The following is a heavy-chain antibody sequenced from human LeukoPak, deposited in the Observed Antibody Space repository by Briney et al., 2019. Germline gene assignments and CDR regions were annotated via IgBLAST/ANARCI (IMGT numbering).Heavy chain of an antibody. Sequence: GGSLRLSCTASGFTFSTYWMGWVRQAPGKGLEWVAKIKPDGSEKDHVDSVKGRFTISRDNAKNSLYLQLNSLRAEDTAVYYCARSRFYFDYWGQGTLVTVSS. CDR3: ARSRFYFDY. V-gene: IGHV3-7*01. CDR1: GFTFSTYW. J-gene: IGHJ4*02. CDR2: IKPDGSEK.